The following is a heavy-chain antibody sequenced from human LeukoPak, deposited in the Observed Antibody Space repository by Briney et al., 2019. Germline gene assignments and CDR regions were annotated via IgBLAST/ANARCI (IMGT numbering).Heavy chain of an antibody. Sequence: SETLSLTCTVSGGSISSYYWSWIRQPPGKGLEWIGYIYYSGSTNYNPPLKSRVTISVDTSKNQFSLKLSSVTAADTAVYYCARDRSHYYGSGSYYENAFDIWGQGTMVTVSS. J-gene: IGHJ3*02. D-gene: IGHD3-10*01. CDR3: ARDRSHYYGSGSYYENAFDI. CDR2: IYYSGST. V-gene: IGHV4-59*01. CDR1: GGSISSYY.